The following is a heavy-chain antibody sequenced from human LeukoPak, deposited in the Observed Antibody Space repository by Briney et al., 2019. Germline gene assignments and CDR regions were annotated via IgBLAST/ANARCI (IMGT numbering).Heavy chain of an antibody. D-gene: IGHD6-13*01. V-gene: IGHV3-30*18. CDR2: ISYDGSNK. J-gene: IGHJ4*02. Sequence: QSGGSLRLSCAASGFTFSSYGMHRVRQAPGKGLEWVAVISYDGSNKYYADSVKGRFTISRDNSKNTLYLQMNSLRAEDTAVYYCAKDVGRAAEDYWGQGTLVTVSS. CDR1: GFTFSSYG. CDR3: AKDVGRAAEDY.